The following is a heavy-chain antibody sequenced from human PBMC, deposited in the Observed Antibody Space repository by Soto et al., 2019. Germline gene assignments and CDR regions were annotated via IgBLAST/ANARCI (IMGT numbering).Heavy chain of an antibody. V-gene: IGHV3-33*01. CDR1: GFTFSSYG. CDR2: IWYDGSNK. D-gene: IGHD2-2*01. Sequence: QVQLVESGGGVVQPGRSLRLSCAASGFTFSSYGMHWVRQAPGKGLEWVAVIWYDGSNKYYADSVKGRFTISRDNSKNKLYLQMNSLRAEDTAVYYCARDVGYCSSTSCLDYYYYYSDVWGKGTTVTVSS. CDR3: ARDVGYCSSTSCLDYYYYYSDV. J-gene: IGHJ6*03.